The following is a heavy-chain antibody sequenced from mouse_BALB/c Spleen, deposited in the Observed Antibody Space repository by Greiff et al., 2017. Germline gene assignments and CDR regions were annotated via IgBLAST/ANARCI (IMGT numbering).Heavy chain of an antibody. J-gene: IGHJ4*01. D-gene: IGHD3-1*01. Sequence: EVQVVESGAELVKPGASVKLSCTASGFNIKDTYMHWVKQRPEQGLEWIGRIDPANGNTKYDPKFQGKATITADTSSNTAYLQLSSLTSEDTAVYYCARQLGLRAMDYWGQGTSVTVSS. V-gene: IGHV14-3*02. CDR3: ARQLGLRAMDY. CDR2: IDPANGNT. CDR1: GFNIKDTY.